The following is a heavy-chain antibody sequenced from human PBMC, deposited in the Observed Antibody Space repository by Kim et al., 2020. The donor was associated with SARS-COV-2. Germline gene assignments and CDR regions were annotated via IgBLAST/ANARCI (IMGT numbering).Heavy chain of an antibody. Sequence: GTTDYAAPVKGRFNISRDDSNNTLYLQMNSLKTEDTAVYYCTTTGLTSDYWGQGTLVTVSS. CDR3: TTTGLTSDY. CDR2: GTT. D-gene: IGHD1-1*01. V-gene: IGHV3-15*01. J-gene: IGHJ4*02.